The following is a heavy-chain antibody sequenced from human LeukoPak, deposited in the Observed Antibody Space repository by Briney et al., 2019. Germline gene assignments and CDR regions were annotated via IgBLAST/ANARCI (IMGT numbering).Heavy chain of an antibody. Sequence: SETLSLTCTVSGGSISGGSYYWNWIRQPAGKGLEWIGHIHTSGRTSYKSSLTSRVTISIDTSKKQFSLKLSSVTAADTAIYYCARVEGGNGPYYDYWGQGTLVTVSS. V-gene: IGHV4-61*09. CDR2: IHTSGRT. CDR1: GGSISGGSYY. D-gene: IGHD2-21*01. CDR3: ARVEGGNGPYYDY. J-gene: IGHJ4*02.